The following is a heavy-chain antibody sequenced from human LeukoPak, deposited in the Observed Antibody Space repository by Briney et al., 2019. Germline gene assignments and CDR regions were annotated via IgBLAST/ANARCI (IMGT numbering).Heavy chain of an antibody. CDR2: ISSSGSTI. Sequence: GGSLRLTCTVSGFTFSGYEMNWVRQAPGKGLEWVSYISSSGSTIFYADSVKGRFTISRDNAKNSLYLQMNSLRAEDTAVYYCARRGIQLWPHDDYWGQGTLVTVSS. D-gene: IGHD5-18*01. J-gene: IGHJ4*02. CDR3: ARRGIQLWPHDDY. CDR1: GFTFSGYE. V-gene: IGHV3-48*03.